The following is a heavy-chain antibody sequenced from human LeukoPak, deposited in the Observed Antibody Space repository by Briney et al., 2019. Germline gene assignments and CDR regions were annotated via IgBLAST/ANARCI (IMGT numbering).Heavy chain of an antibody. Sequence: PGGSLRLSCAASGFTFSSCWMHWVRQTPGKGLVWVSRINNDGSGTNYADSVKDRFTISRDNAKNSLYLQMNSLRAEDTAVYYCARELVINPVFDYWGQGTLVTVSS. V-gene: IGHV3-74*01. D-gene: IGHD3-22*01. J-gene: IGHJ4*02. CDR3: ARELVINPVFDY. CDR2: INNDGSGT. CDR1: GFTFSSCW.